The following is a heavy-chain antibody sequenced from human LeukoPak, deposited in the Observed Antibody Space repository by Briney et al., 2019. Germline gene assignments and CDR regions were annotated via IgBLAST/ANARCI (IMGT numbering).Heavy chain of an antibody. CDR1: GGSVSKYY. CDR3: ARLSDLYSGTYLLAP. D-gene: IGHD1-26*01. CDR2: VNSSGSA. V-gene: IGHV4-59*08. Sequence: SETLALTCAVSGGSVSKYYWSWLRQPPGKGLEWIAYVNSSGSADYNPSLKSRVRLSVDTSRNHLTLQLTSVTAADTAVYHCARLSDLYSGTYLLAPWGQGTLVTVSS. J-gene: IGHJ5*02.